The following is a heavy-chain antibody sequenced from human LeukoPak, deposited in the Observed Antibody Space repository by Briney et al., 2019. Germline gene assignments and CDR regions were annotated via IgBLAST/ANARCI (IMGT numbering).Heavy chain of an antibody. CDR3: ARDVGEYCSSVSCYASGY. CDR2: INPSSGGT. V-gene: IGHV1-2*02. J-gene: IGHJ4*02. Sequence: AASVKVSCKASGYTFTGYYMHWVRQAPGQGLEWMGWINPSSGGTNYAQKFQGRVTMTRDTSISTAYMELSRLRSDDTAVYYCARDVGEYCSSVSCYASGYWGQGTLVTVSS. CDR1: GYTFTGYY. D-gene: IGHD2-2*01.